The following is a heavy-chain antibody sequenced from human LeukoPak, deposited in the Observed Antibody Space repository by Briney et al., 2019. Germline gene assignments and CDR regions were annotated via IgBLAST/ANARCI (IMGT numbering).Heavy chain of an antibody. CDR3: ARGGGDSLPHYDSKSTGAFDI. CDR2: ISSSSIYI. J-gene: IGHJ3*02. Sequence: GGSLRLSCAASGFTFSSYSMNWVRQAPGKGLEWVSSISSSSIYIYYADSVKGRFTISRDNARNSLYLQMNSLRAEDTAVYYCARGGGDSLPHYDSKSTGAFDIWGQGTMVTVSS. D-gene: IGHD3-22*01. V-gene: IGHV3-21*01. CDR1: GFTFSSYS.